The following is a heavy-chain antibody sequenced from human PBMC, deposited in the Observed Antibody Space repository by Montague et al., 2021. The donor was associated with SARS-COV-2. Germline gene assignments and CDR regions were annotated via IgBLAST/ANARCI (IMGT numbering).Heavy chain of an antibody. CDR2: IYPGGXT. V-gene: IGHV4-61*02. CDR3: ASVYTVTYYFDY. CDR1: GGSISSGYFY. Sequence: TLSLTCTVSGGSISSGYFYRSWIRQPAGKGLEWIGLIYPGGXTXYXXXXKSRVTISVDTSKNQFSLKLSSVTAADTAVYYCASVYTVTYYFDYWGRGTLVTVSS. J-gene: IGHJ4*02. D-gene: IGHD4-17*01.